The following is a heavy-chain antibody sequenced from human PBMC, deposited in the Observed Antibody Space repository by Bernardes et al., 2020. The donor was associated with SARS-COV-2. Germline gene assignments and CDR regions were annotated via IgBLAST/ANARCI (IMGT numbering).Heavy chain of an antibody. CDR1: GFTFSNYG. V-gene: IGHV3-23*01. D-gene: IGHD2-8*02. J-gene: IGHJ1*01. CDR3: AKESRNKMVVLEN. Sequence: GGSLRLSCATSGFTFSNYGMTWVRQAPGKGLEWVSSISGGGHYTYYGVSVRGRFTISRDNSKNTLYLQMSSLTGEDTAIYYCAKESRNKMVVLENWGRGTLVTVSS. CDR2: ISGGGHYT.